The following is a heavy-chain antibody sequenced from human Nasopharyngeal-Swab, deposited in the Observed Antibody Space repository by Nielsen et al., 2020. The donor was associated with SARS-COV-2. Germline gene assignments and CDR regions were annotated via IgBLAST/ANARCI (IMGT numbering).Heavy chain of an antibody. CDR3: ARVPATEGLIDY. D-gene: IGHD1-14*01. Sequence: SETLSPTCPVYGASFSGYYWRWFRQPPGKGLEWIGEIKIRGSTNYNPSLKSRVTISADSPKNKLSLKLSSVADADTAVYYCARVPATEGLIDYWGQGTLVTVSS. CDR2: IKIRGST. V-gene: IGHV4-34*01. CDR1: GASFSGYY. J-gene: IGHJ4*02.